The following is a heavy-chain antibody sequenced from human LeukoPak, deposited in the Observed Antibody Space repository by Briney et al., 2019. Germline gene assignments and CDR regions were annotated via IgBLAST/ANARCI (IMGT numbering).Heavy chain of an antibody. CDR1: DGSVSSYY. V-gene: IGHV4-59*08. J-gene: IGHJ4*02. CDR3: ARHSRGYSSSSGDYWY. Sequence: PSEPRSRTCTVSDGSVSSYYWRWLRRSPGKGLEWLAFIAYNGNTNYHPSLKLRVTISVATSNTQFHLKVSSTTAAATAVYYCARHSRGYSSSSGDYWYWGQGVMVTV. D-gene: IGHD6-6*01. CDR2: IAYNGNT.